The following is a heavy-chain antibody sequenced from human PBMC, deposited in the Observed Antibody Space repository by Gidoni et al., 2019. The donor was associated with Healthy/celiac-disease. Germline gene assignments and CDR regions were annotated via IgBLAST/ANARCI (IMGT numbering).Heavy chain of an antibody. D-gene: IGHD3-3*01. V-gene: IGHV3-15*07. CDR1: GVTCSNAL. CDR3: TTYYDFCRGPFDY. Sequence: EVQLVESGGGLVKPGGSLRLSCAASGVTCSNALMNWVRQAPGKGLEWVGRIKSKTAGGTTDHAAPLKGRFTISRDDSKNTLYLQMNSLTTDYTAVYYCTTYYDFCRGPFDYCGHGTLVTVSS. J-gene: IGHJ4*01. CDR2: IKSKTAGGTT.